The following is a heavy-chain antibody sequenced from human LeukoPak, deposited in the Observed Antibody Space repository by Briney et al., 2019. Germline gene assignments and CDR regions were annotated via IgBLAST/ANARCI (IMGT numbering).Heavy chain of an antibody. CDR2: IYYSGGT. V-gene: IGHV4-59*08. Sequence: SETLSLTCTVSGGSISSYYWSWIRQPPGKGLEWIGYIYYSGGTNYNPSLKSRVTISVDTSKNQFSLKLSSVTAADTAVYYCARQTGSGLFSLPGGQGTLVTVSS. J-gene: IGHJ4*02. CDR1: GGSISSYY. CDR3: ARQTGSGLFSLP. D-gene: IGHD3-10*01.